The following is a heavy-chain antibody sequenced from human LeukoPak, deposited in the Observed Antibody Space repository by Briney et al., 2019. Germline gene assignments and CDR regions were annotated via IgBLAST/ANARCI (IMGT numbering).Heavy chain of an antibody. D-gene: IGHD6-13*01. V-gene: IGHV5-51*01. J-gene: IGHJ4*02. CDR2: IYPGDSDT. CDR1: GYSFTTYW. CDR3: ARHVRIAAAGIDY. Sequence: GESLKISCKGSGYSFTTYWIGWVRQMPGKGLEWMGIIYPGDSDTRYSPSFQGQVTISADKSISTAYLQWSSLKASDTAMYYCARHVRIAAAGIDYWGQGTLVTVSS.